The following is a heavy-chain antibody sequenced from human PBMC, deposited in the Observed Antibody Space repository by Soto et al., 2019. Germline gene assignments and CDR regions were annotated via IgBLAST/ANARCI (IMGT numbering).Heavy chain of an antibody. CDR1: GFTFSSYG. Sequence: GESLKISCAASGFTFSSYGMHWVRQAPGKGLEWVAVISYDGSNKYYADSVKGRFTISRDNSKNTLYLQMNSLRVEDMAVYYCAKGYHNFDYWGLGTLVTVSS. CDR2: ISYDGSNK. CDR3: AKGYHNFDY. V-gene: IGHV3-30*18. J-gene: IGHJ4*02. D-gene: IGHD2-2*01.